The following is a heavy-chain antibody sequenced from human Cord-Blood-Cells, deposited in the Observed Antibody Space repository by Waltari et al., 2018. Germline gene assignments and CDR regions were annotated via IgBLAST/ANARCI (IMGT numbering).Heavy chain of an antibody. J-gene: IGHJ4*02. CDR2: ISWNSGSI. Sequence: EVQLVESGGGLVQPGRSLRLSCAASGFTFDDYAMHWVRPAPGQGLEWVSGISWNSGSIGYADSVKGRFTISRDNAKNSLYLQMNSLRAEDTALYYCAKDIGGDIVLMVYAYWGQGTLVTVSS. V-gene: IGHV3-9*01. CDR3: AKDIGGDIVLMVYAY. D-gene: IGHD2-8*01. CDR1: GFTFDDYA.